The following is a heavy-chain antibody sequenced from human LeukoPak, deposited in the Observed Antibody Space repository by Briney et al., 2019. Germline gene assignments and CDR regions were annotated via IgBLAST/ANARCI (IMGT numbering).Heavy chain of an antibody. CDR3: ARQDTAMVAYYFDY. D-gene: IGHD5-18*01. CDR1: GGSFSGYY. V-gene: IGHV4-34*01. Sequence: SETLSLTCAVYGGSFSGYYWNWIRQPPGQGLEWIGSIYYSGSTYYNASFKTRVTISLDTSKNQFSLKVSSVTAADTAVYYCARQDTAMVAYYFDYWGQGTLVTVSS. CDR2: IYYSGST. J-gene: IGHJ4*02.